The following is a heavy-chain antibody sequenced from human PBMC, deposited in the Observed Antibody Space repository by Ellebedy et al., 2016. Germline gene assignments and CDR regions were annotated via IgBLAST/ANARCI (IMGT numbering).Heavy chain of an antibody. CDR2: IIPILGIA. D-gene: IGHD4-17*01. Sequence: SVKVSCXASGGTFSSYAISWVRQAPGQGLEWMGRIIPILGIANYAQKFQGRVTITADKSTSTAYMELSSLRSEDTAVYYCARVSPGTTDPDPWGQGTLVTVSS. V-gene: IGHV1-69*04. J-gene: IGHJ5*02. CDR3: ARVSPGTTDPDP. CDR1: GGTFSSYA.